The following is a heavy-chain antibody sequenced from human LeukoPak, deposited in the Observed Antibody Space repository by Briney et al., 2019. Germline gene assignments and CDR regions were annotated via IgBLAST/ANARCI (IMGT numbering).Heavy chain of an antibody. V-gene: IGHV3-48*03. CDR2: ISSSGSTI. CDR1: GFTFSSYE. Sequence: PGGSLRLSCAASGFTFSSYEMNWVRQAPGKGLEWVSYISSSGSTIYYADSVKGRFTISRDNAKNSLYLQMNSLRAEDTAVYYCARDSRSSQSTRGRYGYYYYYGMDVWGQGTTVTVSS. J-gene: IGHJ6*02. D-gene: IGHD6-6*01. CDR3: ARDSRSSQSTRGRYGYYYYYGMDV.